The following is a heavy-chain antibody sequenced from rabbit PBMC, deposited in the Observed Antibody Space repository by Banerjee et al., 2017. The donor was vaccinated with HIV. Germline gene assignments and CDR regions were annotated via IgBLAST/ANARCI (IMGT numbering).Heavy chain of an antibody. D-gene: IGHD1-1*01. CDR1: GIDFSTYG. CDR3: ARDPDGSSGYNL. V-gene: IGHV1S47*01. J-gene: IGHJ4*01. CDR2: IYPDYGTT. Sequence: QEQLVESGGGLVTLGGSLKLSCKASGIDFSTYGISWVRQAPGKGLEWIGYIYPDYGTTDYASWVNGRFTISLDNAQNTVFLRMTSLTAADTATYFCARDPDGSSGYNLWGPGTLVTVS.